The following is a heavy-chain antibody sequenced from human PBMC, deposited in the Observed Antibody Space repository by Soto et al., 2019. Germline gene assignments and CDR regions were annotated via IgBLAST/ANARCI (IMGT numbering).Heavy chain of an antibody. D-gene: IGHD3-10*02. V-gene: IGHV1-69*13. Sequence: SVKVSCKASGGTFSSYAISWVQQAPGQGLEWMGGIIPIFGTANYAQQFQGRVTITADESTSKAHMELGRLRCEDTAVYDTSRPIGTMFTLDYWGQGTLVTVSS. CDR1: GGTFSSYA. CDR2: IIPIFGTA. CDR3: SRPIGTMFTLDY. J-gene: IGHJ4*02.